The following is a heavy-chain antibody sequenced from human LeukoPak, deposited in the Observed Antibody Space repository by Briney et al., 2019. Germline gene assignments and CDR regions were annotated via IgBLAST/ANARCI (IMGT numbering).Heavy chain of an antibody. CDR2: VSSSSSDT. V-gene: IGHV3-11*06. D-gene: IGHD1-26*01. CDR1: GFTFSDYY. CDR3: ARVGATWYFQH. J-gene: IGHJ1*01. Sequence: GGSLRLSCAASGFTFSDYYLTWIRQAPGKGLEWVSYVSSSSSDTNYADSVRGRFTISRDNANKSLYLQMNSLRDEDTAVYYCARVGATWYFQHWGQGALVTVSS.